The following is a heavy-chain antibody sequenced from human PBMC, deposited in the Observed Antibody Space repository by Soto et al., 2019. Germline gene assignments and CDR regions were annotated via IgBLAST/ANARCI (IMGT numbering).Heavy chain of an antibody. CDR1: GYTFTSYD. D-gene: IGHD3-22*01. J-gene: IGHJ3*02. V-gene: IGHV1-8*01. Sequence: QVQLVQSGAEVKKPGASVKVSCKASGYTFTSYDITWVRQATGQGLEWMGWMNPNSGNTGYAQKFXXRVTRHRNTSLSTAYMGLSSLRPEDTAVYYCARERVSAFDIWGQGTMVTVSS. CDR3: ARERVSAFDI. CDR2: MNPNSGNT.